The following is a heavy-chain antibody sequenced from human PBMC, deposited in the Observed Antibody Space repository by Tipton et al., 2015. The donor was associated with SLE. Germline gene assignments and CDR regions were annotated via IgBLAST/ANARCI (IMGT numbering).Heavy chain of an antibody. V-gene: IGHV3-7*01. D-gene: IGHD2/OR15-2a*01. CDR3: ARIPRISRPYYMDV. CDR1: GFTFSRHW. CDR2: MNLDGSER. Sequence: SLRLSCEASGFTFSRHWMSWVRLAPGKGLEWVANMNLDGSERYYVDSVKGRFTISRDNADNSMFLQMNILRADDTAVYYCARIPRISRPYYMDVWGKGTAVTVSS. J-gene: IGHJ6*03.